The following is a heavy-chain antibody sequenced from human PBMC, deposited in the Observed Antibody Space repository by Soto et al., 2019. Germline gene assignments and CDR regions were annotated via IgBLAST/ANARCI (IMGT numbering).Heavy chain of an antibody. V-gene: IGHV3-23*01. CDR1: GFTFSSYA. J-gene: IGHJ3*02. D-gene: IGHD3-16*02. Sequence: GGSLRLSCVASGFTFSSYAMSWVRQAPGKGLEWVSAISGSGGSTYYADSVKGRFTISRDNSKNTLYLQMNSLRAEDTAVYYCAKEFPTEGGGINAFDIWGQGTMVTVSS. CDR2: ISGSGGST. CDR3: AKEFPTEGGGINAFDI.